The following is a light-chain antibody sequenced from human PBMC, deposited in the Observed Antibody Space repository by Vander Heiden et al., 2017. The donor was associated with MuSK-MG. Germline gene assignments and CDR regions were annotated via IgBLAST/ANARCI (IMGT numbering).Light chain of an antibody. J-gene: IGLJ3*02. CDR1: SGSIASNY. CDR2: EDN. V-gene: IGLV6-57*03. Sequence: NFMLTHPHSVSESPGQTVTISCTRSSGSIASNYVQLYQQRPGSAPTTVIYEDNQRPSGVPDRFSGSIDSSSNSASLTISGLKTEDEADYYCQSYDSSTNWVFGGGTKLTVL. CDR3: QSYDSSTNWV.